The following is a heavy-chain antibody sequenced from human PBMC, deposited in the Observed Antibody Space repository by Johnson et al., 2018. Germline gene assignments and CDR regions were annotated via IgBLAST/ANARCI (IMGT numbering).Heavy chain of an antibody. Sequence: QVQLVQSGGGVVEHGRSLRLSCAASGFTFSSYGMHWVRQAPGKGLEWVAVISYDGSNKYYADSVKGRFTISRDKSKNTLYLQMNSLRAEDTAVYYCARGFAVRRGWYPRYYGMDVWGQGTTVTVSS. CDR2: ISYDGSNK. CDR3: ARGFAVRRGWYPRYYGMDV. CDR1: GFTFSSYG. V-gene: IGHV3-30*03. D-gene: IGHD6-19*01. J-gene: IGHJ6*02.